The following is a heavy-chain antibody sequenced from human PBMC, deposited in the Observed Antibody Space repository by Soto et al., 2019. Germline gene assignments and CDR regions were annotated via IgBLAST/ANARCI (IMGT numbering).Heavy chain of an antibody. D-gene: IGHD3-3*02. J-gene: IGHJ4*01. V-gene: IGHV2-5*01. CDR1: GFSFSSTDVG. CDR2: IYWNDDK. Sequence: QITLMESGPALVRPTQTLTLTCAFSGFSFSSTDVGVGWIRQPPGKTLEWLALIYWNDDKRYSPSLQSRLTVTKDASNDQVVLTIPDLAPVYTATDSSAQTCHFFD. CDR3: AQTCHFFD.